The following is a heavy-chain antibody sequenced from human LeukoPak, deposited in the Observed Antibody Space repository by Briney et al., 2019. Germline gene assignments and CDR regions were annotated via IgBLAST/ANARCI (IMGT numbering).Heavy chain of an antibody. Sequence: SETLSLTCTVSGGSISSSSYYWGWIRQPPGKGLEWIGYIYTSGSTNYNPSLKSRVTISVDTSKNQFSLKLSSVTAADTAVYYCASLAWYGSGSYPLFDYWGQGTLVTVSS. D-gene: IGHD3-10*01. V-gene: IGHV4-61*05. J-gene: IGHJ4*02. CDR2: IYTSGST. CDR1: GGSISSSSYY. CDR3: ASLAWYGSGSYPLFDY.